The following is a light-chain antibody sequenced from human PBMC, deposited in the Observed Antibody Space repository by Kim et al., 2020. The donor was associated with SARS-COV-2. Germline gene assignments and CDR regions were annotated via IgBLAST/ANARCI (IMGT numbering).Light chain of an antibody. CDR3: QESYSMLFT. CDR1: QSISRY. Sequence: DIQMTQSPSSLSAFVGDSVTITCRASQSISRYLNWYQQKADEAPKLLIYAASSLQSGVPSRFSGGGSGTDYTLTISSLQPEDFATYYCQESYSMLFTFGQGTKLEI. CDR2: AAS. V-gene: IGKV1-39*01. J-gene: IGKJ2*01.